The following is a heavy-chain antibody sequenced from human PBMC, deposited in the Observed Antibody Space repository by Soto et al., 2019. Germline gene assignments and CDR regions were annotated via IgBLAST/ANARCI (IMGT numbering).Heavy chain of an antibody. V-gene: IGHV4-34*01. D-gene: IGHD6-13*01. CDR2: INHSGST. CDR3: GGITVAH. J-gene: IGHJ4*02. CDR1: GVSFSGYY. Sequence: LETLSLTCAVQGVSFSGYYWSWIRQPPGKGLEWIGEINHSGSTNYNPSLKSRVTISVDTPKNQFSLKLSSVTAADTAVYYCGGITVAHWGQGTQVTVSS.